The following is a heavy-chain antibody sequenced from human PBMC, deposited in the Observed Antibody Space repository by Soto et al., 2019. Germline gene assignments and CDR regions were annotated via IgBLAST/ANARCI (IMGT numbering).Heavy chain of an antibody. CDR3: ARTKCSGGSCYSWSLDY. J-gene: IGHJ4*02. Sequence: PSETLSLTCTVSGGSITTGGYYWSWIRQLPGKGLEWIGHRYYSESTYYNPSLKSRVSISLDTSKNQFSLKLSFVTAADTAMYYCARTKCSGGSCYSWSLDYWGQGTPVPVSS. V-gene: IGHV4-31*03. D-gene: IGHD2-15*01. CDR1: GGSITTGGYY. CDR2: RYYSEST.